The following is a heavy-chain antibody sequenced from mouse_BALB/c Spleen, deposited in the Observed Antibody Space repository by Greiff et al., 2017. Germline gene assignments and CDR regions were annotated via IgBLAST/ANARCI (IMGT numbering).Heavy chain of an antibody. D-gene: IGHD2-1*01. CDR3: ARHGNLFYAMDY. V-gene: IGHV5-17*02. J-gene: IGHJ4*01. CDR2: ISSGSSTI. CDR1: GFTFSSFG. Sequence: EVMLVESGGGLVQPGGSRKLSCAASGFTFSSFGMHWVRQAPEKGLEWVAYISSGSSTIYYADTVKGRFTISRDNPKNTLFLQMTSLRSEDTAMYYCARHGNLFYAMDYWGQGTSVTVSS.